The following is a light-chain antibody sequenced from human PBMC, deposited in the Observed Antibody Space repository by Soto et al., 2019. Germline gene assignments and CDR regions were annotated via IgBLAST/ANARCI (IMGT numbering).Light chain of an antibody. CDR3: QQYASYSSLT. V-gene: IGKV1-5*03. J-gene: IGKJ4*01. CDR1: QSVSSW. CDR2: KAS. Sequence: DIQMTQSPSTLSASVGDRVTITCRASQSVSSWVAWYQQKPGKAPKLLIFKASILHGGVPSRFSGGGSGAEFTLTISSLQPDDFATYYCQQYASYSSLTFGGGTKVEIK.